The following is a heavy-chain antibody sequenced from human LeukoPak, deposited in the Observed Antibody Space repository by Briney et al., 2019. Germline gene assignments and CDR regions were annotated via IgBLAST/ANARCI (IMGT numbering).Heavy chain of an antibody. CDR1: GFTFSTYG. CDR3: AKDRDYGDYPSAYYYYMDV. Sequence: PGGSLRLSCAAPGFTFSTYGIHWGPQAPGKGLERVALIRYDGTNKWYADSVKGRFTISRDNSKDMLYLQMNSLRAEDTAVYHCAKDRDYGDYPSAYYYYMDVWGKGTTVTVSS. J-gene: IGHJ6*03. D-gene: IGHD4-17*01. V-gene: IGHV3-30*02. CDR2: IRYDGTNK.